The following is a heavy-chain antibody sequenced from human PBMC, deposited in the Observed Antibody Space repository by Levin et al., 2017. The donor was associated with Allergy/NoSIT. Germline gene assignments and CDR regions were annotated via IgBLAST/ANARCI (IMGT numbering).Heavy chain of an antibody. D-gene: IGHD5-18*01. CDR2: IYWDGDE. CDR1: GFSLNTHGVG. CDR3: AHPFSSGSSYHYYMDV. J-gene: IGHJ6*03. Sequence: SGPTLVKPTQTLTLTCTFSGFSLNTHGVGVGWIRQPPGKALEWLALIYWDGDERYSPSLKSGLTITKDTSKNQVVLIMTNMDPVDTATYYCAHPFSSGSSYHYYMDVWGKGTTVTVSS. V-gene: IGHV2-5*02.